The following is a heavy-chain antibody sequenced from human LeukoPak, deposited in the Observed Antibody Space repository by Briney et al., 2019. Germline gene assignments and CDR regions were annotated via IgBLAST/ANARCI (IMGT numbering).Heavy chain of an antibody. CDR1: GFTFSSYA. CDR2: ISGSGGST. J-gene: IGHJ4*02. D-gene: IGHD3-22*01. CDR3: ANLKYYDTSGYRRPPFDY. Sequence: GGSLRLSCAASGFTFSSYAMSWVRQAPGKGLEWVSVISGSGGSTYYADSVKGRFTISRDNSKNTLYLQMDSLRAEDTAVYYCANLKYYDTSGYRRPPFDYWGQGTLVTVSS. V-gene: IGHV3-23*01.